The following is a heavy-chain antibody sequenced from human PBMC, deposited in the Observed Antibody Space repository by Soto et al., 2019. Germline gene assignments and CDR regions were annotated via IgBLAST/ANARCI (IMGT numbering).Heavy chain of an antibody. CDR3: AKAGNDVLTGYPMSYYFDN. CDR2: ISAYNGHT. CDR1: GYTFTNYG. J-gene: IGHJ4*02. Sequence: QVQLVQSGAEVKKPGASVKVSCKASGYTFTNYGITWVRQAPGQGLEWLGWISAYNGHTNYAQKVQGRVTMTTDTSTSTAYMELGSLRSDDTAVYYCAKAGNDVLTGYPMSYYFDNWGQGTLVTVSS. D-gene: IGHD3-9*01. V-gene: IGHV1-18*01.